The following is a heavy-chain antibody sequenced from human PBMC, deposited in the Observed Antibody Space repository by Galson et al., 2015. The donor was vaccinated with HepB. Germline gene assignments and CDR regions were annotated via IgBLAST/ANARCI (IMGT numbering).Heavy chain of an antibody. CDR3: AREVASGVDYSSNHDYYFDY. J-gene: IGHJ4*02. CDR2: ININSGKP. Sequence: SVKVSCKASGYTFSRYAMNWVRPAPGQGLEWMGWININSGKPTYAQGFTGRFVFSLDTSVNTAYMQITSLKADDTAMYYCAREVASGVDYSSNHDYYFDYWGQGTLVSVAS. V-gene: IGHV7-4-1*02. D-gene: IGHD6-19*01. CDR1: GYTFSRYA.